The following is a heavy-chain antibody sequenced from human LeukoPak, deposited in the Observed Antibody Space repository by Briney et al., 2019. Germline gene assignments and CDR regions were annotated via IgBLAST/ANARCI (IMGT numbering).Heavy chain of an antibody. Sequence: NPSETLSLTCTVSGGSIMNSGYYWAWMRQAPGKGLEWIGSITGRTYYNPSLNSRLTLSVDKSKNHFSLKLSSLTAADTAVYYCARAFGVVSVFDSWGQGTVVTVSS. V-gene: IGHV4-39*02. CDR3: ARAFGVVSVFDS. CDR2: ITGRT. J-gene: IGHJ4*02. CDR1: GGSIMNSGYY. D-gene: IGHD3-3*01.